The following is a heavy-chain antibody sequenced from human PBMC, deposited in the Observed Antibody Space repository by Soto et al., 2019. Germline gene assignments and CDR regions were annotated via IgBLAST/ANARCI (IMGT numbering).Heavy chain of an antibody. CDR1: GFTFSSYA. V-gene: IGHV3-23*01. CDR3: AKDQFLSTVTTSDY. D-gene: IGHD4-17*01. CDR2: ISGSGGST. J-gene: IGHJ4*02. Sequence: GGSLRLSCAASGFTFSSYAMSWVRQAPGKGLEWVSAISGSGGSTYYADSVKGRFTISRDNSKNTLYLQMNSLRAEDTAVYYCAKDQFLSTVTTSDYWGQGTLVTVSS.